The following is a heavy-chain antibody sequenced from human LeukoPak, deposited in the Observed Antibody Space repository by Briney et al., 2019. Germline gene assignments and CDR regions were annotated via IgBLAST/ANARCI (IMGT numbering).Heavy chain of an antibody. CDR2: INHSGST. V-gene: IGHV4-34*01. J-gene: IGHJ4*02. CDR3: ARGRSYYDSSGYYGY. D-gene: IGHD3-22*01. Sequence: SETLSLTCALYGGSFSGYYWSWIRQPPGKGLEWIGEINHSGSTNYNPSLKSRVTISVDTSKNQFSLKLSSVTAADTAVYYCARGRSYYDSSGYYGYWGQGTLVTVSS. CDR1: GGSFSGYY.